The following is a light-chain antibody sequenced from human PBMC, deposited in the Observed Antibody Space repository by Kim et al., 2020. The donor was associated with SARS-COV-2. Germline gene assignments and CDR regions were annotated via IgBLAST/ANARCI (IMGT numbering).Light chain of an antibody. CDR2: DAS. V-gene: IGKV3-11*01. CDR3: QHRSNWPLT. CDR1: QSISVY. Sequence: LSPGESATRPCRSSQSISVYLAWYQQKPGQAPRLLIHDASNRATAVPTRFSGSGSGTDFTLTISSLEPEDFAIYYCQHRSNWPLTFGGGTKVDIK. J-gene: IGKJ4*01.